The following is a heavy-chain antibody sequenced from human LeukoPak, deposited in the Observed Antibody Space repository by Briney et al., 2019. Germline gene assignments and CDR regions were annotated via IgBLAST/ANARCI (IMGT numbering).Heavy chain of an antibody. V-gene: IGHV3-48*03. J-gene: IGHJ6*04. CDR3: AELGITMIGGV. CDR2: ISKTGSTI. Sequence: GGSLRLSCAASGFTFASYEMNWVRQAPGKGLEWVSYISKTGSTIYYADSVKGRFTISRDNVKNSLCLQMNSLRAEDTAVYYCAELGITMIGGVWGKGTTVTISS. CDR1: GFTFASYE. D-gene: IGHD3-10*02.